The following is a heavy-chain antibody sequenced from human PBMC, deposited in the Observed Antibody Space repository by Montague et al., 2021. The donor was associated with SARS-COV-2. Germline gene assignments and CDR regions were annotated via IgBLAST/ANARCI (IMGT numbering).Heavy chain of an antibody. Sequence: SETLSLTCTVSGGSISNYYWNWIRQPPGKGLEWIAHIYYSGIANYNPSLKSRVTISVDTSKNQFSLRLTSVTATDTAVYYCARETPHGLVDYWGRGSLVTISS. D-gene: IGHD2-8*01. V-gene: IGHV4-59*01. CDR2: IYYSGIA. J-gene: IGHJ4*02. CDR3: ARETPHGLVDY. CDR1: GGSISNYY.